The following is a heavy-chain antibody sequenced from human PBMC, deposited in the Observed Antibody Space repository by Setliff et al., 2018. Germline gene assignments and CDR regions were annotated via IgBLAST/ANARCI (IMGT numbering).Heavy chain of an antibody. Sequence: SVKVSCKASGYTFTSYAITWVRQAPGQGLEWMGGIIPIFGTANYAQKFQGRVTITADESTSTAYMELSSLRSEDTAVYYCAARCSSTSCRYYYGSGSSVPFDYWGQGTLVTV. CDR3: AARCSSTSCRYYYGSGSSVPFDY. CDR1: GYTFTSYA. CDR2: IIPIFGTA. V-gene: IGHV1-69*13. D-gene: IGHD3-10*01. J-gene: IGHJ4*02.